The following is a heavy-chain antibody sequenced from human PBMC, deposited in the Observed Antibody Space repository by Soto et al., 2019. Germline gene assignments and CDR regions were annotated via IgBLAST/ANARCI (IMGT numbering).Heavy chain of an antibody. CDR2: IIPIFGTA. Sequence: QVQLVQSGAEVKKPGSSVKVSCKASGGTYSSYAISWVRQAPGQGLEWMGGIIPIFGTANYAQKFQGRVTITADESTSTAYMELSSLRSEDTAVYYCAREGGSGNYRYYAMDVWGQGTTVTVSS. J-gene: IGHJ6*02. CDR1: GGTYSSYA. CDR3: AREGGSGNYRYYAMDV. V-gene: IGHV1-69*12. D-gene: IGHD3-10*01.